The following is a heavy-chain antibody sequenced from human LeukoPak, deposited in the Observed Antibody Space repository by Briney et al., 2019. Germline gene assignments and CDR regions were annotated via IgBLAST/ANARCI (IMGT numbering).Heavy chain of an antibody. D-gene: IGHD3-10*01. CDR2: MNPNSGNT. V-gene: IGHV1-8*01. CDR1: GYTFTSYD. Sequence: ASVKVSCKASGYTFTSYDINWVRQATGQGLEWMGWMNPNSGNTGYAQKFQGRVTMTRNTSISTAYMELSSLRSEDTAVYYCARIRFGELLPDYWGQGTLVTVSS. CDR3: ARIRFGELLPDY. J-gene: IGHJ4*02.